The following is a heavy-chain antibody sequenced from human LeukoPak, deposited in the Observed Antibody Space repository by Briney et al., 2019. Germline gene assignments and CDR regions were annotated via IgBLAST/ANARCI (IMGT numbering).Heavy chain of an antibody. J-gene: IGHJ4*02. V-gene: IGHV3-11*05. CDR3: ARADSSSWFDY. CDR1: GFSFSDYY. CDR2: ISGSGGYT. D-gene: IGHD6-13*01. Sequence: PGGSLRLSCAASGFSFSDYYMTWIRQAPGKGLEWVSHISGSGGYTNYAESVKGRFTISRDNGKNSLYLRMDRLRPEDTAVYYCARADSSSWFDYWGQGALITVSS.